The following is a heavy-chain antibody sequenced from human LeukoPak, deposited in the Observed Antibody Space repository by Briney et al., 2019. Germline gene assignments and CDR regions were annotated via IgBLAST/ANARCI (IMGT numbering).Heavy chain of an antibody. CDR2: IKQDGSEK. CDR1: GFTFSSYW. D-gene: IGHD6-19*01. V-gene: IGHV3-7*03. CDR3: AREGGGQWLVPQYY. J-gene: IGHJ4*02. Sequence: GGSLRLSCAASGFTFSSYWMSWVRQAPGKGLEWVANIKQDGSEKYYVDSVKGRFTISRDNAKNSLYLQMNSLRAEDTAVYYCAREGGGQWLVPQYYWGQGTLVTVSS.